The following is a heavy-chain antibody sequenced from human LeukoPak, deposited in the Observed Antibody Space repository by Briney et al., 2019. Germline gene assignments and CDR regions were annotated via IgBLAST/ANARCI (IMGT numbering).Heavy chain of an antibody. CDR1: GFTFSTYW. Sequence: PGGPLTLSCAASGFTFSTYWMHWLRQAPGKGLVWVSRIKSDGSTNYADSVKGRFTISRDNAKNTVSLQMNSLRPEDTGVYYCARAPSEIGGYYPEYFRHWGQGTLVTVSS. V-gene: IGHV3-74*01. CDR2: IKSDGST. D-gene: IGHD3-22*01. J-gene: IGHJ1*01. CDR3: ARAPSEIGGYYPEYFRH.